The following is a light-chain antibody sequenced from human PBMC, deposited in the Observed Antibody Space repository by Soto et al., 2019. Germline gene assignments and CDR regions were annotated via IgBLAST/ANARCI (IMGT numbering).Light chain of an antibody. CDR3: SSYTSSSTRV. CDR1: SSDVGAYDY. Sequence: QSVLTQPASVSGSPGQSITISCTGTSSDVGAYDYVSWYQQHPDKAPKLMIYEVSNRPSGVSNRVSGSKSVNTATLTISGLQADDEADYYCSSYTSSSTRVFGTGTRVTVL. V-gene: IGLV2-14*03. CDR2: EVS. J-gene: IGLJ1*01.